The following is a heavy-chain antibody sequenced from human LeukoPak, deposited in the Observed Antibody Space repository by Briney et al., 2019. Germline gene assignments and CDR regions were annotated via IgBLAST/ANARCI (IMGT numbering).Heavy chain of an antibody. CDR3: AREVTTVGYFDY. J-gene: IGHJ4*02. D-gene: IGHD4-23*01. V-gene: IGHV4-38-2*02. Sequence: PSETLSLTCTVSRYSISSDYYWGWIRQPPGKGLEWIASMYQTGSTNYNPSFKSRLTISLDKSKNQFSLKLSSVTAADTALYYCAREVTTVGYFDYWGQGTLVTVSS. CDR1: RYSISSDYY. CDR2: MYQTGST.